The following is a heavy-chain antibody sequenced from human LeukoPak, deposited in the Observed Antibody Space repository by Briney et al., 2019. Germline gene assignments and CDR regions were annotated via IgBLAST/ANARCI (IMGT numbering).Heavy chain of an antibody. V-gene: IGHV1-69*13. CDR2: IIPIFGTA. CDR1: RGTFSSYA. CDR3: ARESPYYDSSGYYSGHFDY. J-gene: IGHJ4*02. D-gene: IGHD3-22*01. Sequence: SSVKVSCKASRGTFSSYAISWVRHAPGQGLEWMGGIIPIFGTANYAQKFQGRVTITADESTSTAYMELGSLRSEDTAAYYCARESPYYDSSGYYSGHFDYWGQGTLVTVSS.